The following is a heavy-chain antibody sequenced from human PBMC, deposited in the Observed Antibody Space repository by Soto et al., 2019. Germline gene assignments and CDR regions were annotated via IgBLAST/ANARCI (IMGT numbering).Heavy chain of an antibody. Sequence: ASVKVSCKASGYTFTSYAMHWVRQAPGQRLEWMGWINAGNGNTKYSQKFQGRVTITRDTSASTAYMELSSLRSEDTAVYYCARGNPRYCSGGSCYSRAHYYYGMDVWGQGTTVTVSS. CDR3: ARGNPRYCSGGSCYSRAHYYYGMDV. J-gene: IGHJ6*02. CDR1: GYTFTSYA. D-gene: IGHD2-15*01. V-gene: IGHV1-3*01. CDR2: INAGNGNT.